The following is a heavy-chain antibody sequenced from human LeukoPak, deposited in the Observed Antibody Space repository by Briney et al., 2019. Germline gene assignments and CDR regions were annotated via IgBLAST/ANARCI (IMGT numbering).Heavy chain of an antibody. D-gene: IGHD3-9*01. CDR1: GGSISSSSYN. V-gene: IGHV4-30-4*08. Sequence: SETLSLTCTVSGGSISSSSYNWSWIRQHPGKGLEWIGYIYYSGSTYYNPSLKSRVTISVDTSKNQFSLKLSSVTAADTAVYYCARERDILTGYYSGAAFDIWGQGTMVTVSS. CDR3: ARERDILTGYYSGAAFDI. CDR2: IYYSGST. J-gene: IGHJ3*02.